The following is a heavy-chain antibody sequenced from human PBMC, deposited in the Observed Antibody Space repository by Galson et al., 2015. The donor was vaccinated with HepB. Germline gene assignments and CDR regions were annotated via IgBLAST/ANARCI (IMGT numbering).Heavy chain of an antibody. J-gene: IGHJ3*02. D-gene: IGHD3-22*01. CDR1: GFTFSDYY. Sequence: SLRLSCAASGFTFSDYYMSWIRQAPGKGLEWVSYISSSGSTIYYADSVKGRFTISRDNAKNSLYLQMNSLRAEDTAVYYCARVTYYYDSSGYYPDAFDIWGQGTMVTVSS. V-gene: IGHV3-11*01. CDR3: ARVTYYYDSSGYYPDAFDI. CDR2: ISSSGSTI.